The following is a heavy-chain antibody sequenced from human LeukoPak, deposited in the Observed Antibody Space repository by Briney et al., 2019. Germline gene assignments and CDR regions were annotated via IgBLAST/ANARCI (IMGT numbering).Heavy chain of an antibody. CDR2: ISWNSGSI. V-gene: IGHV3-9*01. CDR1: GFTFDDYA. CDR3: AKSDYGDLPYYYYYGMDV. Sequence: GRSLRLSCAASGFTFDDYAMHWVRQAPGKGLEWVSGISWNSGSIGYADSVKGRFTISRDNAKNSLYLQMNSLRAEDTALYYCAKSDYGDLPYYYYYGMDVWGQGTTVTVSS. D-gene: IGHD4-17*01. J-gene: IGHJ6*02.